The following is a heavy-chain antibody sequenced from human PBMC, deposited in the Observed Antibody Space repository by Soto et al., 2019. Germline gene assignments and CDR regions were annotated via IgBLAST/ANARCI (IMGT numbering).Heavy chain of an antibody. Sequence: QVQLQQWGAGLLKPSETLSLTCAVYGGSFSGYYWSWIRQPPGKGLEWIGDINHSGSTNYNPSLKSRVTISVDTSKNQFSLKLSSVTAADTAVYYCARGYSSYAWFDPWGQGTLVTVSS. CDR2: INHSGST. CDR3: ARGYSSYAWFDP. D-gene: IGHD6-6*01. J-gene: IGHJ5*02. V-gene: IGHV4-34*01. CDR1: GGSFSGYY.